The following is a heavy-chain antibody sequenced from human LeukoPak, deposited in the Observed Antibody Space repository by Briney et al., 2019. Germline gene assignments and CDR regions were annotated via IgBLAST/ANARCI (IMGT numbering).Heavy chain of an antibody. J-gene: IGHJ5*02. CDR2: IGGSGGGT. Sequence: PGGSLRFSCAASGFTFSSYAMSWVRQAPGKGLEWVSAIGGSGGGTYYADSVKGRFTISRDNSKNTLYLQMNSLRAEDTAVYYCAKAGYCSGGSCYLPSNNWFDTWGQGTLVTVSS. V-gene: IGHV3-23*01. CDR3: AKAGYCSGGSCYLPSNNWFDT. CDR1: GFTFSSYA. D-gene: IGHD2-15*01.